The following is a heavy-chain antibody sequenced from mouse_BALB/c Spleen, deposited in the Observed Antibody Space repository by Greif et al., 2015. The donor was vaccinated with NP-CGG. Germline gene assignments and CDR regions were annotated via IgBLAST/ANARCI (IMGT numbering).Heavy chain of an antibody. J-gene: IGHJ4*01. CDR2: ISSGSSTI. CDR3: AKLGPIYYAMDY. Sequence: EVKLVESGGGLVQPGGSRKLSCAASGFTFSSFGMHWVRQAPEKGLEWVAYISSGSSTIYYADTVKGRFTISRDNPKNTLFLQMTSLRSEDTAMYYCAKLGPIYYAMDYWGQGTSVTVSS. CDR1: GFTFSSFG. D-gene: IGHD4-1*01. V-gene: IGHV5-17*02.